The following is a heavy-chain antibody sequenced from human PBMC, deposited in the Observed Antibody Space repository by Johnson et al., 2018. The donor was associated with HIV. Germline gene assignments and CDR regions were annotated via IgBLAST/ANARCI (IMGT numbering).Heavy chain of an antibody. D-gene: IGHD5-18*01. Sequence: VQLVESGGGLVKPGGSLRLSCAASGFTFSDYYMSWIRQAPGKGLEWVSYISSSGSPIYSADSVKGRFTISRDNAKNSLYLQMNSLRAEDTAVYYCASTKGIQLWLDAFDIWGQGTMVTVSS. CDR1: GFTFSDYY. V-gene: IGHV3-11*01. CDR3: ASTKGIQLWLDAFDI. J-gene: IGHJ3*02. CDR2: ISSSGSPI.